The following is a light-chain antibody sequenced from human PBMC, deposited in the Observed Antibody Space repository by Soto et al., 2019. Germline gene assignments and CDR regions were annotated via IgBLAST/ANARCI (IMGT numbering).Light chain of an antibody. Sequence: MQRATTADYHTASVSGTVTITFRPSQSISTYLNWYQQKPGKAPNLLIYTTFSLHSGVATRFSGSGSATEFTLTIISLQPEDLATCDNQQSYSTPIAFGKGNRLRL. V-gene: IGKV1-39*01. CDR2: TTF. CDR3: QQSYSTPIA. J-gene: IGKJ5*01. CDR1: QSISTY.